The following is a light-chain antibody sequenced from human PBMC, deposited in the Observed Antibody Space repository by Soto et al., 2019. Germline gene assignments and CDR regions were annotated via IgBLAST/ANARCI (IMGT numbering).Light chain of an antibody. CDR2: GAS. CDR1: QSISSN. CDR3: QQYNNWPPLYT. V-gene: IGKV3-15*01. Sequence: EIVMTQSPATLSMSPGERATLSCTASQSISSNLAWYQQKPGQAPRLLIYGASTRATGIPARFSGSGSGTDFTLTISSLQSEDFAIYDCQQYNNWPPLYTFGQGTKLENK. J-gene: IGKJ2*01.